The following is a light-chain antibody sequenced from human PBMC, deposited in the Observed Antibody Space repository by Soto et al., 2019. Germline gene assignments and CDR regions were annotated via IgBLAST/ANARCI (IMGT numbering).Light chain of an antibody. Sequence: EIVLTQSPATLSLSPGERATLSCRVSQSSSTYLAWYQQKHGQAPRLLIHDGSNRATGTPARFSGNGYGTYFTLTVSSLEPEDVAVYYCQQRTDWLWTFGQGTKVQLK. V-gene: IGKV3-11*01. CDR2: DGS. CDR1: QSSSTY. J-gene: IGKJ1*01. CDR3: QQRTDWLWT.